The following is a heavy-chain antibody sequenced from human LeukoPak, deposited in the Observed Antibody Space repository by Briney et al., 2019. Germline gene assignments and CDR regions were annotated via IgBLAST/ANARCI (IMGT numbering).Heavy chain of an antibody. V-gene: IGHV1-2*02. J-gene: IGHJ4*02. D-gene: IGHD6-19*01. CDR1: AYTFTGYY. CDR3: AREGSGWYGNFDY. CDR2: INPDSGGT. Sequence: ASVKVSCKASAYTFTGYYMHWVRQAPGQGLEWMGWINPDSGGTDYAEKFQGRVTMTRDTSISTAYMEVSRLRSDDTAVYYCAREGSGWYGNFDYWGQGTLVTVSS.